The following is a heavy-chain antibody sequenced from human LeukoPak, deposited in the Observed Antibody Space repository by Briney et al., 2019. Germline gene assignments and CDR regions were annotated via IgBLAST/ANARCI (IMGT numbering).Heavy chain of an antibody. CDR3: SRESGAFSPFGH. V-gene: IGHV4-4*02. D-gene: IGHD1-26*01. J-gene: IGHJ4*02. Sequence: SETLSLTCGVSGGSTSSTNWWRWVRQPPGQGLEGIGEISLSGRTNYNPSLKRRVTMSLDESKNQVSLNLASVIAADTSVYYCSRESGAFSPFGHWGQGTLVTVTS. CDR1: GGSTSSTNW. CDR2: ISLSGRT.